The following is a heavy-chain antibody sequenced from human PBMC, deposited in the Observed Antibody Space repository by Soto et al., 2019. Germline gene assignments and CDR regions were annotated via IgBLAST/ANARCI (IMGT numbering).Heavy chain of an antibody. CDR3: ARRSAYCSSTSCYYSALEI. CDR2: IYPGDSDT. J-gene: IGHJ3*02. Sequence: PGESLKISCKGSGYSFTSYWIGWVRQMPGKGLEWMGIIYPGDSDTRYSPSFQGQVTISADKSISTAYLQWSSLKASDTAMYYCARRSAYCSSTSCYYSALEIWGQGTMVTVSS. CDR1: GYSFTSYW. V-gene: IGHV5-51*01. D-gene: IGHD2-2*01.